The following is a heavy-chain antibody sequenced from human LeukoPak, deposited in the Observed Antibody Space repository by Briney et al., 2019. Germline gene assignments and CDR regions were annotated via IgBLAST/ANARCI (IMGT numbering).Heavy chain of an antibody. J-gene: IGHJ3*02. V-gene: IGHV4-30-2*01. CDR1: GGSISSGGYS. CDR2: IYHSGST. Sequence: PSETLSLTCAVSGGSISSGGYSWSWIRQPPGKGLEWIGYIYHSGSTYYNPSLKSRVTISVVRSKNQFSLKLTSVTAADTAVYYCARGDWRAFDIGGQETMVTVSS. CDR3: ARGDWRAFDI. D-gene: IGHD2-21*01.